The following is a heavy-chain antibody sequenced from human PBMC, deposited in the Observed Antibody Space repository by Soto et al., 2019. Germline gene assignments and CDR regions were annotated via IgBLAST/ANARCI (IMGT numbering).Heavy chain of an antibody. J-gene: IGHJ4*02. Sequence: ASVKVSCKASGYTFTSYGISWVRQAPGQGLEWMGWISAYNGNTNYAQKLQGRVTMTTDTSTSTAYMELRSLRSDDTAVYYCARVPNYYDSSGYSDYWGQGTLVTVSS. V-gene: IGHV1-18*01. D-gene: IGHD3-22*01. CDR3: ARVPNYYDSSGYSDY. CDR1: GYTFTSYG. CDR2: ISAYNGNT.